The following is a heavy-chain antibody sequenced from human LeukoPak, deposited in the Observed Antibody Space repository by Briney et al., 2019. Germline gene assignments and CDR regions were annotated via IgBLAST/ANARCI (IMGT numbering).Heavy chain of an antibody. D-gene: IGHD5-18*01. CDR2: LFDSVNT. V-gene: IGHV4-59*11. CDR3: ATIKRGSIFGYFDF. Sequence: SETLSLTCTVSGGSISSHYWSWIRQPPGKGLEWIAYLFDSVNTKDNPSLQSRLTLSGDTSKNQFSLRLSSVTAADTAVYYCATIKRGSIFGYFDFWGQGIKVTVSS. J-gene: IGHJ4*02. CDR1: GGSISSHY.